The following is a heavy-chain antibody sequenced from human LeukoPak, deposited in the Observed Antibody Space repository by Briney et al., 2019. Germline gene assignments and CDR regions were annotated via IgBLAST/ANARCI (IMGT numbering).Heavy chain of an antibody. CDR2: ITSAGTGT. D-gene: IGHD3-22*01. V-gene: IGHV3-23*01. J-gene: IGHJ4*02. CDR1: GFTFSIYA. Sequence: GGSLRLSCAASGFTFSIYAMSWVRQPPGKGLEWVSSITSAGTGTFYADSVQGRFTISRDNSENTLYLQMNSLRAEDTAIYYCAKDRPNYYDSSGHYYRRNGDYWGQGTLVTVSS. CDR3: AKDRPNYYDSSGHYYRRNGDY.